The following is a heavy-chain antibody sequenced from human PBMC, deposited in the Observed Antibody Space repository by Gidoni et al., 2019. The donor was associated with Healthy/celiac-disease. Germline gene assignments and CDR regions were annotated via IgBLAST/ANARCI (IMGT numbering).Heavy chain of an antibody. Sequence: EVQLVESGGGLVQPGGSLRLSCAASGFTFSSYWMSWVRQAPGKGLEWVANIKQDGSEKYYVDSVKGRFTISRDNAKNSLYLQMNSLRAEDTAVYYCARDWWELGNSAFDIWGQGTMVTVSS. CDR1: GFTFSSYW. CDR3: ARDWWELGNSAFDI. J-gene: IGHJ3*02. V-gene: IGHV3-7*01. D-gene: IGHD1-26*01. CDR2: IKQDGSEK.